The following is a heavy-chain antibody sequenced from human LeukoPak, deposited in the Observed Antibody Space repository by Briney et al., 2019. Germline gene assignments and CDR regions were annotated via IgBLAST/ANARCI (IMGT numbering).Heavy chain of an antibody. D-gene: IGHD5-18*01. J-gene: IGHJ4*02. CDR1: GFTVSSNY. CDR3: ARGPRGYSYATDY. V-gene: IGHV3-53*01. Sequence: GGSLRLSCAASGFTVSSNYMSWVRQAPGKGLEWVSVIYSGGSTYYADSVKGRFTISRDNSKNTLYLQMNSLRAEDTAVYYCARGPRGYSYATDYWGQGTLVTVSS. CDR2: IYSGGST.